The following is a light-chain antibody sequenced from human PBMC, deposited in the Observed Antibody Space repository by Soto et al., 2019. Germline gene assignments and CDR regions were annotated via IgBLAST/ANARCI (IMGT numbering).Light chain of an antibody. CDR1: QSISRY. CDR2: AAS. J-gene: IGKJ2*01. CDR3: QQSYTAPYT. V-gene: IGKV1-39*01. Sequence: DIQMTQSPWSLSASVGDRVTIACRASQSISRYLNWDQQKPGEAPKLLMDAASRLQSGVPSRFSGSASGTEFTLTISSLQPEEFATYYCQQSYTAPYTFGQGTKLEIK.